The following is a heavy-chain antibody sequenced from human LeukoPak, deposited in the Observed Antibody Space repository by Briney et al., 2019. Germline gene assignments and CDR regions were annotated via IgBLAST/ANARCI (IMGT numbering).Heavy chain of an antibody. CDR2: IFSSGST. Sequence: PSETLSLTCTVSGGSITDFYWNWIRQTPGKRPEWIGYIFSSGSTIYSPSLQSRLTISADTSKNQVYLRLTSVTAADTAVYYCARYRDWNSGNHYFDYWGRGTLVTVSS. CDR3: ARYRDWNSGNHYFDY. CDR1: GGSITDFY. J-gene: IGHJ4*02. D-gene: IGHD1-26*01. V-gene: IGHV4-4*08.